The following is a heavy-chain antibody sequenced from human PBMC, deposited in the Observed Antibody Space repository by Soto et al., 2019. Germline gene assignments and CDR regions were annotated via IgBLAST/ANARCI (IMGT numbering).Heavy chain of an antibody. V-gene: IGHV3-7*04. CDR1: GFTFSSYW. Sequence: GGSLRLSCAASGFTFSSYWMSWVRQAPGKGLEWVANIKQDGSEKYYVDSVKGRFTISRDNAKNSLYLQMNSLRAEDTAVYYCARVEVVAATRSPYYYYYMDVWGKGTTVTVSS. J-gene: IGHJ6*03. CDR3: ARVEVVAATRSPYYYYYMDV. CDR2: IKQDGSEK. D-gene: IGHD2-15*01.